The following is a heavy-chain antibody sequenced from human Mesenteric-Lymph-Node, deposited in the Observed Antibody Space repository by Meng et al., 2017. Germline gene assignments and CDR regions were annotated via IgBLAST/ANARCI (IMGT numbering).Heavy chain of an antibody. J-gene: IGHJ4*02. CDR2: IIPIFGTA. CDR3: ARQNFDSSSSPADY. Sequence: QVQVVQAGAEVKKPGSAGKVSCKASGGTFSSYAISWVRQAPGQGLEWMGGIIPIFGTANYAQKFQGRVTITADKSTSTAYMELSSLRSEDTAVYYCARQNFDSSSSPADYWGQGTLVTVSS. V-gene: IGHV1-69*06. CDR1: GGTFSSYA. D-gene: IGHD6-6*01.